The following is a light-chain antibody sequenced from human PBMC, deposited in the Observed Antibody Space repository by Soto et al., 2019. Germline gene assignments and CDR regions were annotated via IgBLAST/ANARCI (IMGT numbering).Light chain of an antibody. Sequence: EIVMAQSPATLSVSPGERATLSCRANQSVSSNLGWFQQKPGQAPRLLIYGASTRATGIPARFSGSGSGTDFTLTISSLEPEDFAVYYCQQRSNWPITFGQGTRLEIK. V-gene: IGKV3-15*01. CDR3: QQRSNWPIT. J-gene: IGKJ5*01. CDR1: QSVSSN. CDR2: GAS.